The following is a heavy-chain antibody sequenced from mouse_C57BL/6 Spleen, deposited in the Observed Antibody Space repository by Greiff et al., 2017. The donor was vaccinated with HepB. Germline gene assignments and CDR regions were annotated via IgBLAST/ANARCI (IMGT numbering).Heavy chain of an antibody. J-gene: IGHJ4*01. CDR2: ISGGGGNT. Sequence: EVQRVESGGGLVKPGGSLKLSCAASGFTFSSYTMSWVRQTPEKRLEWVATISGGGGNTYYPDSVKGRFTISRDNAKNTLYLQMSSLRSEDTALYYCARHGAEAMDYWGQGTSVTVSS. CDR3: ARHGAEAMDY. CDR1: GFTFSSYT. V-gene: IGHV5-9*01.